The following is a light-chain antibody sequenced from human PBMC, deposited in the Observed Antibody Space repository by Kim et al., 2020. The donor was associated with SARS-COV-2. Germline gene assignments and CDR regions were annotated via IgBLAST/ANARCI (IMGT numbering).Light chain of an antibody. V-gene: IGKV1-17*01. CDR2: GAS. CDR1: LDIRND. J-gene: IGKJ5*01. Sequence: ASVGDRVTLTGRASLDIRNDLGWYQQNPGRAPKRMIYGASSLQSGVPSRFSGSGSGTEFTLTISSVQPEDFATYFCLQHSTYPITFGQGTRLEIK. CDR3: LQHSTYPIT.